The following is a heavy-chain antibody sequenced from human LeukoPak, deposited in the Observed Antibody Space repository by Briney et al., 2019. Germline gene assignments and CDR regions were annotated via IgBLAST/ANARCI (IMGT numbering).Heavy chain of an antibody. J-gene: IGHJ4*02. V-gene: IGHV3-7*01. CDR2: IKHDGSEK. D-gene: IGHD3-22*01. CDR1: GFTVSSYA. Sequence: PGGSLRLSCAASGFTVSSYAMHWVRQAPGKGLEWVANIKHDGSEKYYVDSVKGRFTISRDDAKDSLYLQLNSLRVEDTAVYYCARAGGGSGYHDYWGQGTLVTVSS. CDR3: ARAGGGSGYHDY.